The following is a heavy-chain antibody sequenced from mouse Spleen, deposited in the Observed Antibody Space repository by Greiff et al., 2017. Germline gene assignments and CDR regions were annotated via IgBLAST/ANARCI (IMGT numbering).Heavy chain of an antibody. CDR2: ISYDGSN. Sequence: EVQLQESGPGLVKPSQSLSLTCSVTGYSITSGYYWNWIRQFPGNKLEWMGYISYDGSNNYNPSLKNRISITRDTSKNQFFLKLNSVTTEDTATYYCARRLYFDYWGQGTTLTVSS. J-gene: IGHJ2*01. CDR1: GYSITSGYY. CDR3: ARRLYFDY. V-gene: IGHV3-6*01.